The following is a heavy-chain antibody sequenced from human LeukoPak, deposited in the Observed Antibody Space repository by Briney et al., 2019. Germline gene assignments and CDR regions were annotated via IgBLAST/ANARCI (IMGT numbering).Heavy chain of an antibody. CDR3: AREATGRAFDP. J-gene: IGHJ5*02. CDR1: GYNFNDFG. Sequence: ASVKVSCKASGYNFNDFGVTWVRQAPGQGLEWMVWISALTGDTNYAQKFQGRLTMTTDTSTDTAYMEMRSLRSDDTAVYYCAREATGRAFDPWGQGTLVIVSS. D-gene: IGHD1-14*01. V-gene: IGHV1-18*01. CDR2: ISALTGDT.